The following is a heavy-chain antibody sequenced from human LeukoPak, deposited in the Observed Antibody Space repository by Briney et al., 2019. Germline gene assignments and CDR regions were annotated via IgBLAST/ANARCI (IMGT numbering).Heavy chain of an antibody. Sequence: SQTLSLTCAISGDSVSSKSATWNWIRQSPSRGLEWLGKTYYRPKWYNDSAVSVTSRITISPDTSKNQFSLQLNSVTPEDTAVYYCARDPRVSAGWQFDYWGQGTLVTVSS. CDR2: TYYRPKWYN. V-gene: IGHV6-1*01. CDR1: GDSVSSKSAT. CDR3: ARDPRVSAGWQFDY. J-gene: IGHJ4*02. D-gene: IGHD6-19*01.